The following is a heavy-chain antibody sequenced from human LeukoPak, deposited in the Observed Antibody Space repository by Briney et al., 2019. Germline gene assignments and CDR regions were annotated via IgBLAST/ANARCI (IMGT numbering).Heavy chain of an antibody. CDR1: GGSISTYY. V-gene: IGHV4-59*01. CDR2: IYYSGST. J-gene: IGHJ4*02. D-gene: IGHD3-22*01. Sequence: PSETLSLTCTVSGGSISTYYWSWIRQPPGKGLEWIGYIYYSGSTNYNPSLKSRVTISLDTSKNQFSLKPNSVTAADTAMYYCARSFSPNYYDLLDYWGQGTLVTVSS. CDR3: ARSFSPNYYDLLDY.